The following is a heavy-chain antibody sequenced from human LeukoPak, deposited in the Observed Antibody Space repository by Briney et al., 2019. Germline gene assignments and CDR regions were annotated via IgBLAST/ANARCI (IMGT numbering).Heavy chain of an antibody. J-gene: IGHJ6*04. Sequence: SETLSLTCTVSGGSISSYYWSWIRQPPGKGLEWIGYIYYSGSTNYNPSLKSRVTISVDTSKNQFSLKLSSVTAADTAVYYCARGRGYSYGFGGDRILDVWGKGTTVTVSS. D-gene: IGHD5-18*01. V-gene: IGHV4-59*01. CDR1: GGSISSYY. CDR3: ARGRGYSYGFGGDRILDV. CDR2: IYYSGST.